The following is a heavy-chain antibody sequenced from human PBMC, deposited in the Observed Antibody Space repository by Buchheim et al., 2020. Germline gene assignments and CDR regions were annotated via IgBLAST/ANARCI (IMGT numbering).Heavy chain of an antibody. J-gene: IGHJ4*02. CDR1: GFSFSDYE. CDR2: ISTTGTNT. D-gene: IGHD6-25*01. Sequence: EVQLVESGGGLVQPGGSLRLSCAASGFSFSDYEMNWVRQAPGKGLEWISYISTTGTNTFYADSVKGRFTISRDNAKNSLYQQMNSLRAEDTAVDYCASRKWAAAGRDNFHYWGQGTL. CDR3: ASRKWAAAGRDNFHY. V-gene: IGHV3-48*03.